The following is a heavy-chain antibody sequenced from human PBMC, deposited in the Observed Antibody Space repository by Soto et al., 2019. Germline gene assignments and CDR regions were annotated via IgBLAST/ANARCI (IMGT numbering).Heavy chain of an antibody. CDR1: GTTFSNFA. V-gene: IGHV1-69*05. CDR2: IILPFGTP. Sequence: SVKVSCKASGTTFSNFAIGWVRQAPGQGLEWMGGIILPFGTPNYAQKFQGRVTISTDESMTTAYMELRGLRSEDTAVYYCVRGPDYEGYFDYSGQGTLVTVSS. D-gene: IGHD3-22*01. J-gene: IGHJ4*02. CDR3: VRGPDYEGYFDY.